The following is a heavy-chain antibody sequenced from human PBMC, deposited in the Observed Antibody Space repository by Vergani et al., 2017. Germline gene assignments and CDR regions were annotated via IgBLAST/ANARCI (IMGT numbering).Heavy chain of an antibody. CDR3: ARVVPAAIKLFDY. D-gene: IGHD2-2*01. J-gene: IGHJ4*02. Sequence: QVQLVQSGAEVKKPGSSVKVSCKASGGTFSSYAISWVRQAPGQGLEWMGGIIPIFGTANYAQKFQGRVTITADESTNTAYMELRSLRSDDTAVYYCARVVPAAIKLFDYWGQGTLVTVSS. V-gene: IGHV1-69*01. CDR2: IIPIFGTA. CDR1: GGTFSSYA.